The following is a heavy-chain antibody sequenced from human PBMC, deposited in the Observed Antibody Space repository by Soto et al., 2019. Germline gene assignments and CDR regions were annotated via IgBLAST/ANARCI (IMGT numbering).Heavy chain of an antibody. CDR3: ARDRDRTGWFDP. Sequence: QVQLVQSGAEVKKPGSSVKVSYKASGGTFSSYTISWVRQAPGQGLEWMGRIIPILGIANYAQKFQGRVTITADKSTSTAYMELSSLRSEDTAVYYCARDRDRTGWFDPWGQGTLVTVSS. CDR1: GGTFSSYT. V-gene: IGHV1-69*08. J-gene: IGHJ5*02. CDR2: IIPILGIA. D-gene: IGHD2-2*01.